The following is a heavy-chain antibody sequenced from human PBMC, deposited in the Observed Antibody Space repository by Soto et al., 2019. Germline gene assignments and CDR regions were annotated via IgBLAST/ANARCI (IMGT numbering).Heavy chain of an antibody. V-gene: IGHV1-69*13. J-gene: IGHJ4*02. Sequence: GASVKVSCKASGGIFRNHGISWVRQAPGPGLEWVGGIIPLFGRAKYAQRFQGRVTITADESTSTAYLELSSLRSEDTAVYYCARDGTLFDSNSYYYLDWGQGTLVTVSS. CDR3: ARDGTLFDSNSYYYLD. D-gene: IGHD3-22*01. CDR2: IIPLFGRA. CDR1: GGIFRNHG.